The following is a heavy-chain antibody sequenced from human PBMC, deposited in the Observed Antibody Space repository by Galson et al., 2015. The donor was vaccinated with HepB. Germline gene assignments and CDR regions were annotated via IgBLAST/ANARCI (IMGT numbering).Heavy chain of an antibody. Sequence: SLRLSCAASGFTFGDYAMSWLRQAPGKGLEWVGFIRSKAYGGTTEYAASVKGRFTISRDDSKSIAYLQMNSLKTEDTAVYYCTRVHYYDSSDYWGQGTLVTVSS. CDR1: GFTFGDYA. CDR2: IRSKAYGGTT. V-gene: IGHV3-49*03. J-gene: IGHJ4*02. D-gene: IGHD3-22*01. CDR3: TRVHYYDSSDY.